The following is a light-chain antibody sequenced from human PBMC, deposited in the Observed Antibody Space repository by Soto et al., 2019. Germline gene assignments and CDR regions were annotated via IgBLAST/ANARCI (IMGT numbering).Light chain of an antibody. CDR3: QQYTEWPPWT. J-gene: IGKJ1*01. CDR2: AAS. CDR1: QSVSSN. Sequence: ATLSLSPGERASLSCRASQSVSSNVAWYQQKRGQAPRLLIYAASTRATGIPTRFSGSGSGTEFTLTISSLQSEDFAVYYCQQYTEWPPWTFGQGTKVDIK. V-gene: IGKV3-15*01.